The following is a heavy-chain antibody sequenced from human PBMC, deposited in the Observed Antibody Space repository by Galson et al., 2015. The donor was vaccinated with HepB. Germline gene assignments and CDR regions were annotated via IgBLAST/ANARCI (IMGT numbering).Heavy chain of an antibody. V-gene: IGHV3-21*01. CDR1: GFTFSSYS. Sequence: SLRLSCAASGFTFSSYSVNWVRQAPGKGLEWVSSISSSSTYIYYADSVKGRFTISRDNAKNSLYLQMNSLRAEDTAVYYCARSLSSSWYGPLFDYWGQGTLVTVSS. CDR3: ARSLSSSWYGPLFDY. CDR2: ISSSSTYI. D-gene: IGHD6-13*01. J-gene: IGHJ4*02.